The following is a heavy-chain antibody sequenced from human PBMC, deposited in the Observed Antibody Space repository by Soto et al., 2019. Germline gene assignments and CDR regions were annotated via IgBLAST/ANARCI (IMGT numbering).Heavy chain of an antibody. CDR2: SYYSGST. V-gene: IGHV4-30-4*01. Sequence: QVQLQESGPGLVKPSQTLSLTCTVSGGSISSGDYYWSWIHQPPGKGLVWIGSSYYSGSTYYNPSLKILVTISVDTSKNQCSRKLSSVTAADPAVYYRARGHYYDSSGYLSLAFDIWGQGTMVTVSS. J-gene: IGHJ3*02. CDR3: ARGHYYDSSGYLSLAFDI. CDR1: GGSISSGDYY. D-gene: IGHD3-22*01.